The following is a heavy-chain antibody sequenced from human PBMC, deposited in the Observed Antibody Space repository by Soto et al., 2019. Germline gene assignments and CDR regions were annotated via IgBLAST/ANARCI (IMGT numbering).Heavy chain of an antibody. D-gene: IGHD3-3*01. V-gene: IGHV3-7*01. Sequence: EVQLVESGGGLVQPGGSVRLSCAASGFTFSSYWMSWVRQAPGKGLEWVANIKQDGSEKYYVDSVKGRFTISRDNAKNSLYLQMNSLRAEDTAVYYCAREEYCDFWSGYGAYDYWGQETLVTVSS. J-gene: IGHJ4*02. CDR2: IKQDGSEK. CDR3: AREEYCDFWSGYGAYDY. CDR1: GFTFSSYW.